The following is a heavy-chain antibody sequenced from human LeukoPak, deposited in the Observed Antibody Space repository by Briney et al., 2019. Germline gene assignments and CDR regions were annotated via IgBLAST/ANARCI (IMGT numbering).Heavy chain of an antibody. J-gene: IGHJ4*02. CDR2: INGDGSST. CDR1: GFSFSAYW. D-gene: IGHD6-13*01. CDR3: ARGNIAAAGIHY. V-gene: IGHV3-74*01. Sequence: GGSLRLSCAASGFSFSAYWMHWVRQAPGKGLVWVSRINGDGSSTTYVDSVMGRFTISRDNAKNTLYLQMNSVRAEDTAVYYCARGNIAAAGIHYWGQGTLVIVSS.